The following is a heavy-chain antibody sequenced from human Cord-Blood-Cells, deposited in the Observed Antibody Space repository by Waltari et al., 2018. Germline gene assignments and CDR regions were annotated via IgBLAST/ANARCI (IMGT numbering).Heavy chain of an antibody. CDR3: ARGGGGATIDY. V-gene: IGHV4-34*01. D-gene: IGHD5-12*01. CDR2: INHSGST. Sequence: QVQLQQWGAGLLKPSETLSLTCAVYGGSFSGYYWSWIRQPPGKGLEWIGEINHSGSTNYNPSLKSRVTISVDTSKNQFSLKLSSGTAADTAVYYCARGGGGATIDYWGQGTLVTVSS. J-gene: IGHJ4*02. CDR1: GGSFSGYY.